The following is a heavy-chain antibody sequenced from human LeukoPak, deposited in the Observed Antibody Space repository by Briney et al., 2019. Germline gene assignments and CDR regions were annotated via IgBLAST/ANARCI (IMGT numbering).Heavy chain of an antibody. CDR2: ISSSGSTI. V-gene: IGHV3-48*04. Sequence: GGTLRLSCAASGFTFSSYGMSWVRQAPGKGLEWVSYISSSGSTIYYADSVKGRFTISRDNAKNSLYLQMNSLRAEDTAVYYCARDGYYDSSGYHDYWGQGTLVTVSS. D-gene: IGHD3-22*01. CDR1: GFTFSSYG. J-gene: IGHJ4*02. CDR3: ARDGYYDSSGYHDY.